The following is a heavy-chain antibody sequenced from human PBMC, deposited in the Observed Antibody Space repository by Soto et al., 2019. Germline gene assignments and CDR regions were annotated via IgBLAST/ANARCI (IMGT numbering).Heavy chain of an antibody. D-gene: IGHD3-22*01. J-gene: IGHJ4*02. V-gene: IGHV4-31*03. CDR1: GGSISSGGYY. CDR3: ARAIPSYYDSSGYPASLDY. CDR2: TYYSGST. Sequence: SETLSLTCTVSGGSISSGGYYWSWIRQHPGKGLEWVGYTYYSGSTYYNPSLKSRVTISVDTSKNQFSLKLSSVTAADTAVYYCARAIPSYYDSSGYPASLDYWGQGTLVTVSS.